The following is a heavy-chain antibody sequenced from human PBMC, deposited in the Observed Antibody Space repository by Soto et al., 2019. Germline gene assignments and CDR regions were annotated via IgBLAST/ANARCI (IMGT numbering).Heavy chain of an antibody. CDR1: GYTFTGYY. J-gene: IGHJ4*02. V-gene: IGHV1-2*04. CDR2: IDPNSGGT. CDR3: ARTQCSSTRCYVGSWDY. D-gene: IGHD2-2*01. Sequence: QVQLVQSGAEVKKPGASVKVSCKASGYTFTGYYMHWVRQAPGQGLEWMGWIDPNSGGTNYAQKFQGWVTMTRDTSIITGYMEMSRLRSDDTAVYYCARTQCSSTRCYVGSWDYWGQGTLVTVSS.